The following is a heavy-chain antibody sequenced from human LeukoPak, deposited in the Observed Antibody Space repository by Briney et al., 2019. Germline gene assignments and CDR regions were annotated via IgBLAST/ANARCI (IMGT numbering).Heavy chain of an antibody. CDR1: GGSISNSSYY. D-gene: IGHD2-2*01. CDR3: ARTNQPFDY. CDR2: IYYSGST. J-gene: IGHJ4*02. V-gene: IGHV4-39*01. Sequence: PSETLSLTCTVSGGSISNSSYYWGWIRQPPGKGLEWIGSIYYSGSTYYNPSLKSRVTISVDTSKNQFSLKLSSVTAADTAVYYCARTNQPFDYWGQGTLVTVSS.